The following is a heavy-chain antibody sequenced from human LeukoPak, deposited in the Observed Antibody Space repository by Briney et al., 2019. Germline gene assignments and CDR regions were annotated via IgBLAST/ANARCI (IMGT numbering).Heavy chain of an antibody. V-gene: IGHV3-23*01. J-gene: IGHJ4*02. D-gene: IGHD2-8*01. Sequence: GGSLRLSCAASGFTFSSYAMSWVRQAPGKGLEWVSAISGTGGSTYHADSAQGRFTISRDNSKNTLYLQMSSLRAEDTAVYYCAKDYCTNGVCFFDFWDRGTLVTVSS. CDR3: AKDYCTNGVCFFDF. CDR1: GFTFSSYA. CDR2: ISGTGGST.